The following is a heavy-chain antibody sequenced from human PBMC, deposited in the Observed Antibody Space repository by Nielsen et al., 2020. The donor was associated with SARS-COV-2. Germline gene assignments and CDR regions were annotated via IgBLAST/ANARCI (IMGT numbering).Heavy chain of an antibody. CDR3: ARDPGGSGTFDY. CDR1: GYTFTSYA. D-gene: IGHD1-26*01. Sequence: ASVKVSCKASGYTFTSYAMHWVRQAPGQRLEWMGWISAYNGNTNYAQKLQGRVTMTTDTSTSTAYMELRSLRSDDTAVYYCARDPGGSGTFDYWGQGILVTVSS. CDR2: ISAYNGNT. J-gene: IGHJ4*02. V-gene: IGHV1-18*01.